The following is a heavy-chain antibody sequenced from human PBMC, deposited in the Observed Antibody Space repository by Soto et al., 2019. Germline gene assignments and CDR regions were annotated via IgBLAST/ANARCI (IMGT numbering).Heavy chain of an antibody. CDR2: MNPNSGNT. V-gene: IGHV1-8*01. CDR3: ARWPDGYYYYGMDV. J-gene: IGHJ6*02. CDR1: GYTFTSYD. Sequence: QVQLVQSGAEVKKPGASVKVSCKASGYTFTSYDINWVRQATGQGLEWMGWMNPNSGNTGYAQKFQGSVTMTRNTSISTAYMELSSLRSEDTAVYYCARWPDGYYYYGMDVWGQVTTVTVSS.